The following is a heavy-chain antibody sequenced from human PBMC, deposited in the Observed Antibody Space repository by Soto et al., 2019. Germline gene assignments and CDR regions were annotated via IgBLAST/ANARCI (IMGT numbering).Heavy chain of an antibody. CDR1: GGSIDRSNYY. CDR3: ARHFVAVVIKGWGY. J-gene: IGHJ4*02. Sequence: SETLSLTCNVSGGSIDRSNYYWDWLRQPPGKGLGWIGTTYYNGNAYYNPSLKSRVSMSVDTSKNQFSLKLVSVTAADTAVYYCARHFVAVVIKGWGYWGQGTLVTVSS. D-gene: IGHD3-10*01. CDR2: TYYNGNA. V-gene: IGHV4-39*01.